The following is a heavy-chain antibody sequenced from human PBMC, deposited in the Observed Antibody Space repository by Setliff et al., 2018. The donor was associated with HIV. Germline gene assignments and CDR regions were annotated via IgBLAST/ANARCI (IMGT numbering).Heavy chain of an antibody. J-gene: IGHJ3*02. V-gene: IGHV3-23*01. Sequence: GGSLRLSCAASGFTFSKYAMIWVRQAPGKGLEWISAIRGSGASVFYADSVKGRFTLSRDNSKNTLYLQMNSLRAEDTAIYYCAKDPNGDFIGAFDSWGQGTVVTVSS. CDR2: IRGSGASV. CDR3: AKDPNGDFIGAFDS. CDR1: GFTFSKYA. D-gene: IGHD2-21*01.